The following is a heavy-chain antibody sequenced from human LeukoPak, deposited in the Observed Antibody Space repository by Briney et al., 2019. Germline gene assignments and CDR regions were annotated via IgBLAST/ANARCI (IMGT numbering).Heavy chain of an antibody. Sequence: SETLSLTCAVYGGSFSGYYWSWIRQPPGKGLEWIGEINHSGSTNYNPSLKSRVTISVDTSKNQFSLKLSSVTAADTAVYYCARECLGYYYGSGSYCYWGQGTLVTVSS. CDR3: ARECLGYYYGSGSYCY. CDR1: GGSFSGYY. V-gene: IGHV4-34*01. D-gene: IGHD3-10*01. J-gene: IGHJ4*02. CDR2: INHSGST.